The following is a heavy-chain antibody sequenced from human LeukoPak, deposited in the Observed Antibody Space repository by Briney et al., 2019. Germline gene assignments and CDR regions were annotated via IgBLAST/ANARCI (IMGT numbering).Heavy chain of an antibody. D-gene: IGHD3-22*01. J-gene: IGHJ4*02. V-gene: IGHV3-23*01. Sequence: PGGSLRLSCAASGFTFSSYNMNWVRQAPGKGLEWVSAISGSGGSTYYADSVKGRFTISRDNSKNTLYLQMNSLRAEDTAVYYCAKDITYYYDSSGGRWGQGTLVTVSS. CDR1: GFTFSSYN. CDR3: AKDITYYYDSSGGR. CDR2: ISGSGGST.